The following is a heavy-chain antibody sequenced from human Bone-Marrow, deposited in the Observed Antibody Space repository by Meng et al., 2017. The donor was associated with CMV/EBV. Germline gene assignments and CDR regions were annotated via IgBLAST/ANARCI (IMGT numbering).Heavy chain of an antibody. D-gene: IGHD6-19*01. CDR1: GFMFSTYW. CDR2: INPDGSST. Sequence: GESLKISCAASGFMFSTYWMHWVRQAAGKGLVWVSRINPDGSSTSYADSVKGRFTVSRDNAKNSLYLQMNSLRAEDTAVYYCAKGDFIAVAAKGAFDIWGQGTMVTVSS. V-gene: IGHV3-74*01. CDR3: AKGDFIAVAAKGAFDI. J-gene: IGHJ3*02.